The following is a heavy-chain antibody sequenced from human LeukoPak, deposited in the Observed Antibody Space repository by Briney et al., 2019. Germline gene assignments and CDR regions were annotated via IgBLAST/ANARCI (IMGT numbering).Heavy chain of an antibody. Sequence: SETLSLTCTVSGGSISSYYWSWIRQPPGKGLEWIGHVYYSGSTNYSPSLKSRVTISVDTSKNQFSLKLSSVTAADTAVYYCARQGSSGWYIGAFDIWGQGTMVTVSS. CDR3: ARQGSSGWYIGAFDI. D-gene: IGHD6-19*01. J-gene: IGHJ3*02. CDR2: VYYSGST. CDR1: GGSISSYY. V-gene: IGHV4-59*08.